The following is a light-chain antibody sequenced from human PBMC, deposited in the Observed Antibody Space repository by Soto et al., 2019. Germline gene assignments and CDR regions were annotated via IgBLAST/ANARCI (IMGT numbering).Light chain of an antibody. Sequence: AIRMTQSPSSLSASTGDRVTITCRASQGISSYLAWYQQKPGKAPKLLIYAASTLQSGVPSRFSGSGSGTDFTLTISCLQSEDFATYYCQQYHSYPLTFGGGTTVEIK. CDR3: QQYHSYPLT. V-gene: IGKV1-8*01. J-gene: IGKJ4*01. CDR1: QGISSY. CDR2: AAS.